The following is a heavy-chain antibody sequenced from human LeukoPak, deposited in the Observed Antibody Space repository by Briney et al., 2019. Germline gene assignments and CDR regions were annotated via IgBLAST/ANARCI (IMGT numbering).Heavy chain of an antibody. CDR1: GFAFNNYA. J-gene: IGHJ4*02. V-gene: IGHV3-30-3*01. Sequence: PGGPLRLSCAASGFAFNNYAMYWVRQAPGKGLEWVSIVSDDGSEKYYADSVKGRFTISRDNSKNTLYLQMNSLRPEDTALYYCAKGERDCSSTSCHHCSGGSCYSDNWGQGTLVTVSS. CDR2: VSDDGSEK. CDR3: AKGERDCSSTSCHHCSGGSCYSDN. D-gene: IGHD2-15*01.